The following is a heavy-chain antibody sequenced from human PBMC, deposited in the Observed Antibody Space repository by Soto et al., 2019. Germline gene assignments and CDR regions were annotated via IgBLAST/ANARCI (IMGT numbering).Heavy chain of an antibody. CDR1: GGSISSGGYY. Sequence: TLSLTCTVSGGSISSGGYYWSWIRQHPGKGLEWIGYIYYSGSTYYNPSLKSRVTISVDTSKNQFSLKLSSVTAADTAVYYCAREVATIRGFDYWGQGTLVTVSS. CDR3: AREVATIRGFDY. V-gene: IGHV4-31*03. CDR2: IYYSGST. D-gene: IGHD5-12*01. J-gene: IGHJ4*02.